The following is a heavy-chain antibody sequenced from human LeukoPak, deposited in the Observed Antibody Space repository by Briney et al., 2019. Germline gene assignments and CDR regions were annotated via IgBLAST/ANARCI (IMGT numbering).Heavy chain of an antibody. CDR1: GYTFTSYA. CDR3: ARVATVKGRSIYYYYYMDG. Sequence: ASVKVSCKASGYTFTSYAMNWVRQAPGQGLEWMGWINTNTGNPTYAQGFTGRFVFSLDTSVSTAYLQISSLKAEDTAVYYCARVATVKGRSIYYYYYMDGWGKGTTVTVSS. J-gene: IGHJ6*03. V-gene: IGHV7-4-1*02. D-gene: IGHD2-15*01. CDR2: INTNTGNP.